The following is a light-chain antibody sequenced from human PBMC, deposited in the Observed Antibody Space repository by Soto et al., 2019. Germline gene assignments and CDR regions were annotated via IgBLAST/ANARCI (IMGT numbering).Light chain of an antibody. CDR3: QHCDYLPI. J-gene: IGKJ3*01. V-gene: IGKV1-33*01. Sequence: DIQMTQSPSSLSASVGDRVTITCQASHDITSFLNWYQHKPGRAPKLLIYDASILEAGVPTRFSGSGSGTHFTFTINSLQPEDVATYYCQHCDYLPIFGRGTTVDFK. CDR2: DAS. CDR1: HDITSF.